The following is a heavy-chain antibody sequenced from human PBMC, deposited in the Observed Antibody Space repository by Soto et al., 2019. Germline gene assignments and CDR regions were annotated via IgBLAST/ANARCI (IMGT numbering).Heavy chain of an antibody. CDR2: INHSGST. V-gene: IGHV4-34*01. D-gene: IGHD4-17*01. J-gene: IGHJ4*02. CDR3: ARTRTTVTAYDY. CDR1: GGSFSGYY. Sequence: SETLSLTCAVYGGSFSGYYWSWIRQPPGKGLEWIGEINHSGSTNYNPSLKSRVTISVDTSKNQFSLKLSSVTAADTAVYYCARTRTTVTAYDYWGQGTLVTVSS.